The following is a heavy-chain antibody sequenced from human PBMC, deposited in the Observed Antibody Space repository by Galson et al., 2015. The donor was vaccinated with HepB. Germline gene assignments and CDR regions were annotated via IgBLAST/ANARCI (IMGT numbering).Heavy chain of an antibody. CDR3: ARDKVVGPTKFDY. V-gene: IGHV3-7*01. CDR1: GFNFNTYW. CDR2: IRPDEGEI. J-gene: IGHJ4*02. D-gene: IGHD1-26*01. Sequence: SLRLSCAASGFNFNTYWMHWVRQAPGKGLEWVANIRPDEGEIYYMDSVKGRFTISRDNAKNSLYLQMDNLRAGDTAVYYCARDKVVGPTKFDYWGQGTLVTVSS.